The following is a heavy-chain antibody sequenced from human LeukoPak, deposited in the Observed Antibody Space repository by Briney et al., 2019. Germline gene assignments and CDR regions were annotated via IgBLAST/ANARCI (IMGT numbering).Heavy chain of an antibody. CDR3: ASRRGESGVRFYFDY. Sequence: PGGSLRLSCAASGFTFSSYSMNWVRQAPGKGLEWVSYISSSSSTIYYADSVKGRFTISRDNAKNSLYLQMNSLRAEDTAVYYCASRRGESGVRFYFDYWGQGTLVTVSS. V-gene: IGHV3-48*04. CDR2: ISSSSSTI. CDR1: GFTFSSYS. D-gene: IGHD2-15*01. J-gene: IGHJ4*02.